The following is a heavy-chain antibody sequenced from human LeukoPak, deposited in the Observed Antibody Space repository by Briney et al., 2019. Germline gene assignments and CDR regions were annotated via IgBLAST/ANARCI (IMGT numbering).Heavy chain of an antibody. Sequence: PGGSLRLSCAASGFTFSDYYMSWIRQAPGKGLEWVSYISSSGSTIYYADSVKGRFTISRDNAKNSLYLQMNSPRAEDTAVYYCARPFRYLNWFDPWGQGTLVTVSS. J-gene: IGHJ5*02. V-gene: IGHV3-11*04. CDR1: GFTFSDYY. D-gene: IGHD1-1*01. CDR3: ARPFRYLNWFDP. CDR2: ISSSGSTI.